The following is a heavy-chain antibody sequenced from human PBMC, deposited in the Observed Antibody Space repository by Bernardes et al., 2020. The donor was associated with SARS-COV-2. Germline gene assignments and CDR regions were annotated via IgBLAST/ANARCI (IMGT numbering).Heavy chain of an antibody. CDR2: LYYSGRT. CDR1: GGSIRSSSYY. V-gene: IGHV4-39*01. D-gene: IGHD3-22*01. Sequence: TLSLTCTVSGGSIRSSSYYWGWIRQPPGKGLEWIGSLYYSGRTYYNPSLKSRVTISVDTSKNQFSLKLSSVTAADTAVYYCATSPITMIVVVITPYFDYWGQGTLVTVAS. J-gene: IGHJ4*02. CDR3: ATSPITMIVVVITPYFDY.